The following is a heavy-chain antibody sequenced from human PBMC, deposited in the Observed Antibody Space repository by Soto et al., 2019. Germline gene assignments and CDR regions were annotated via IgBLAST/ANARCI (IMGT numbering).Heavy chain of an antibody. Sequence: QVQLQESGPGLVKPSQTLSLTCTVSGGSISSDTYYWSWIRQHPGKGLEWIGYIYHSGGTYYNPSLKSRVTISVDTSKNQFSLKLSSVTAADTAVYYCAREVRPIAARGFDYWGQGTPVTVSS. CDR1: GGSISSDTYY. V-gene: IGHV4-31*03. CDR2: IYHSGGT. CDR3: AREVRPIAARGFDY. D-gene: IGHD6-6*01. J-gene: IGHJ4*02.